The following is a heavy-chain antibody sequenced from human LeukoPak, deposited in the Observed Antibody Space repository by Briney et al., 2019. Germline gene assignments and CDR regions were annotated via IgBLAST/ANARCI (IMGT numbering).Heavy chain of an antibody. CDR3: ARGGRWMVSSWYRYAVDY. J-gene: IGHJ4*02. V-gene: IGHV4-39*07. Sequence: PSETLSLTCTVSGGSISSSSYYWGWIRQPPGTGLEWIGSIYYSGSTYYNPSLKSRVTISVDTSKNQFSLKLSSVTAADTAVYYCARGGRWMVSSWYRYAVDYWGQGTLVTVSS. D-gene: IGHD6-13*01. CDR2: IYYSGST. CDR1: GGSISSSSYY.